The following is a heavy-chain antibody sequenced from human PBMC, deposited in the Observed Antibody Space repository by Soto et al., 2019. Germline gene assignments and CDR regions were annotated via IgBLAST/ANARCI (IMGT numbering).Heavy chain of an antibody. Sequence: PGESLKISCKGSGYSFTSFWIGWVRQMPGEGLEYMGIIYPADSDTRYSPSFQGQVTISADKSIDTAYLQWSSLKASDTAMYYCTRHVTTGWYADYWGQGTQVTVSS. CDR3: TRHVTTGWYADY. CDR1: GYSFTSFW. CDR2: IYPADSDT. J-gene: IGHJ4*02. D-gene: IGHD6-19*01. V-gene: IGHV5-51*01.